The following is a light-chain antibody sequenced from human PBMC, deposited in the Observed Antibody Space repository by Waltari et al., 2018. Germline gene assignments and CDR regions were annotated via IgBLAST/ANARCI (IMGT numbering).Light chain of an antibody. CDR3: QTGGHGTWV. V-gene: IGLV4-69*01. J-gene: IGLJ3*02. Sequence: QLVLTQSPSASASLGASVKLTCTLTSGHSSNIIAWHQQPPEKGPRSLMNVNRDGSHTKGDGIPDRFAGSGAGAVRYLTISSVQSEDEADYYCQTGGHGTWVFGGGTKLTVL. CDR2: VNRDGSH. CDR1: SGHSSNI.